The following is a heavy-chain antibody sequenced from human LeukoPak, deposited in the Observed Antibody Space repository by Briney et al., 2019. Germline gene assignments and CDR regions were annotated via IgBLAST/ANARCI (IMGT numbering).Heavy chain of an antibody. CDR1: GYSFTSYW. D-gene: IGHD2-15*01. J-gene: IGHJ6*02. Sequence: GESLKISCKGSGYSFTSYWIGWVRQMPGKGLEWMGIIYPGDSDTKYSPSFQGQVTISVDKSISTAYLQWSSLKASDTAMYYCARQGAAATSPPYYYYYYGMDVWGQGTTVTVSS. CDR3: ARQGAAATSPPYYYYYYGMDV. V-gene: IGHV5-51*01. CDR2: IYPGDSDT.